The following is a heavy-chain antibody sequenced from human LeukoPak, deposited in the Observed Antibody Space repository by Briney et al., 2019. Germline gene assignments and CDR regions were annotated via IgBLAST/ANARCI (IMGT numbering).Heavy chain of an antibody. D-gene: IGHD2-15*01. J-gene: IGHJ4*02. CDR1: GYTLTELS. CDR2: FDPEDGET. V-gene: IGHV1-24*01. Sequence: ASVKVSCKVSGYTLTELSMHWVRQAPGKGLEWMGGFDPEDGETIYAQKFQGRVTMTEDTSTDTAYMELSSLRSEYTAVYYCATALVVVAARTFDYWGQGTLVTVSS. CDR3: ATALVVVAARTFDY.